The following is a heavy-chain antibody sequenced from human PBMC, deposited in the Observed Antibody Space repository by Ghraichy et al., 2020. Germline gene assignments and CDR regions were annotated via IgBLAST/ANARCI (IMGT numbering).Heavy chain of an antibody. Sequence: GGSLRLSCAASGITFSSYAMTWVRQAPGKGLEWISTITGNGGSTYYADSVKGRFTISRDNSKNTLYLEMTSLRAEDTAVYYCAKDRQRGYYRHGLDVWGQGTTVTVPS. CDR2: ITGNGGST. J-gene: IGHJ6*02. D-gene: IGHD3-10*01. CDR3: AKDRQRGYYRHGLDV. V-gene: IGHV3-23*01. CDR1: GITFSSYA.